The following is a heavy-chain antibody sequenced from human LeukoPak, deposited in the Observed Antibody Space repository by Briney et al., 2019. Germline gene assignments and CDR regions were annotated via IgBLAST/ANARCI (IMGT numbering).Heavy chain of an antibody. CDR3: ARGGYCGSTLSYVSNAFDM. V-gene: IGHV3-48*03. J-gene: IGHJ3*02. CDR2: ISSSGSSI. CDR1: GFTFSSHE. Sequence: PGGSLRLSSAASGFTFSSHEMNWVRRAPGKGLEWVSYISSSGSSIYYADSVKGRFTISRDNAKNSLYLQMDSVRAEDTAAYYCARGGYCGSTLSYVSNAFDMWGQGTMVTVSS. D-gene: IGHD2-2*01.